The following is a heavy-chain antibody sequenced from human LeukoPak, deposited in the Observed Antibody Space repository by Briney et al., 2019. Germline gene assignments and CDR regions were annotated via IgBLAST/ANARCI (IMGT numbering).Heavy chain of an antibody. Sequence: GGSLRLSCAASGFTFSSYWMNWVRQAPGKGLEWVANIKQDGSEKYYVDSVKGRFTISRDNAKNSLYLQMNSLRAEDTAVYYCARDNWNYFNWFDPWGQGTLVTVSS. D-gene: IGHD1-7*01. CDR3: ARDNWNYFNWFDP. J-gene: IGHJ5*02. V-gene: IGHV3-7*01. CDR1: GFTFSSYW. CDR2: IKQDGSEK.